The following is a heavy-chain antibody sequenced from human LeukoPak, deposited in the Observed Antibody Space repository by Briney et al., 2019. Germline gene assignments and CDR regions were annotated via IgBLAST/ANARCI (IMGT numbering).Heavy chain of an antibody. CDR2: ISDGATT. Sequence: GGSLRLSCAASGFTFNNYAFNWVRQPPGKGLEWVSGISDGATTYYADSVKGRFTISRDNAMDSLYLQMNSLRAEDTAFYYCARDDPYSGYDYDYWGRGVLVTVSS. V-gene: IGHV3-20*04. D-gene: IGHD5-12*01. CDR1: GFTFNNYA. J-gene: IGHJ4*02. CDR3: ARDDPYSGYDYDY.